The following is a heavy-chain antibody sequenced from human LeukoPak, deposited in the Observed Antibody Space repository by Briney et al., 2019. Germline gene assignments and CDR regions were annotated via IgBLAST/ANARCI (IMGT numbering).Heavy chain of an antibody. Sequence: SETLSLTCTVSGGSISSSSYYWGWIRQPPGKGLEWIGSIYYSGSTYYNPSLKSRVTISVDTSKNQFSLKPSSVTAADTAVYYCARPFYISNWFDPWGQGTLVTVSS. CDR2: IYYSGST. V-gene: IGHV4-39*01. CDR1: GGSISSSSYY. J-gene: IGHJ5*02. CDR3: ARPFYISNWFDP. D-gene: IGHD2/OR15-2a*01.